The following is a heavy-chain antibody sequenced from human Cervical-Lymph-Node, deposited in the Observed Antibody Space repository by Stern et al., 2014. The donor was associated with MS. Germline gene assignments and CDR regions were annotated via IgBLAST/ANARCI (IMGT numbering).Heavy chain of an antibody. D-gene: IGHD2-15*01. Sequence: EVQLVESGGGLVQPGGSLRLSCAASGMTVSSFWMSWVRQVPGKGLQWVANIKEDGSETYYVDSVKGRFTISRDNAKNSLYLQMNSLRAEDTAVYYCARGSDTWGQGTLVTVSS. J-gene: IGHJ5*02. CDR2: IKEDGSET. V-gene: IGHV3-7*01. CDR1: GMTVSSFW. CDR3: ARGSDT.